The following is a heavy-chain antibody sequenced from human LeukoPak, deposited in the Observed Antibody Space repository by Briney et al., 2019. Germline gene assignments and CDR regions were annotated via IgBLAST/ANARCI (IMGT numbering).Heavy chain of an antibody. CDR1: GGSISSYY. D-gene: IGHD2-8*01. CDR3: ASGDCTNGVCSDFDY. Sequence: SETLSLTCTVSGGSISSYYWSWLRQPPGKGLEWIGYIYYSGSTNYNPSLKSRVTISVDTSKNQFSLKLSSVTAADTAVYYCASGDCTNGVCSDFDYWGQGTLVTVSS. V-gene: IGHV4-59*01. CDR2: IYYSGST. J-gene: IGHJ4*02.